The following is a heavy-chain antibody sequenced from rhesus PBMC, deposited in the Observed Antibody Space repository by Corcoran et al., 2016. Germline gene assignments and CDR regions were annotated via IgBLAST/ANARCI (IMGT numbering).Heavy chain of an antibody. V-gene: IGHV4S5*01. CDR1: GGSISGYY. D-gene: IGHD3-16*01. CDR3: ARGWRSYSGTYYNRNYYGLDS. CDR2: IGGRSGNT. Sequence: QVQLEESGPGLVKPSETLSLTCAVSGGSISGYYWNWIRQPPGKGLEWIGCIGGRSGNTAYNPSLKSRVTIATDTSKNQLSLRLSSVPAADTAVYYCARGWRSYSGTYYNRNYYGLDSWGQGVVVTVSS. J-gene: IGHJ6*01.